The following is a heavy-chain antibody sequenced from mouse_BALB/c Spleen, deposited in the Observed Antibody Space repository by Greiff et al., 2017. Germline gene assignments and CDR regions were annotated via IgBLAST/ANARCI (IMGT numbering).Heavy chain of an antibody. CDR3: ARRGYYGFAY. J-gene: IGHJ3*01. Sequence: VQVVESGPELVKPGASVKMSCKASGYTFTSYYIHWVKQRPGQGLEWIGWIYPGDGSTKYNEKFKGKTTLTADKSSSTAYMLLSSLTSEDSAIYFCARRGYYGFAYWGQGTLVTVSA. D-gene: IGHD2-1*01. CDR2: IYPGDGST. CDR1: GYTFTSYY. V-gene: IGHV1S56*01.